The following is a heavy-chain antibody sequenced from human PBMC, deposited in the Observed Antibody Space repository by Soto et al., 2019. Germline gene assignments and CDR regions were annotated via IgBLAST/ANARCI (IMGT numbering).Heavy chain of an antibody. Sequence: EVQLVESGGGLVQPGGSLRLSCAASGFTVSNKHMSWVRQAPGKGLEWVSTIYSGGSTYYADSVKGRFTISRDNSRNTLSLQMNSLRAEDTAVYYFARADRSAFDIWGQGTMVTVSS. J-gene: IGHJ3*02. CDR3: ARADRSAFDI. V-gene: IGHV3-66*01. CDR1: GFTVSNKH. CDR2: IYSGGST.